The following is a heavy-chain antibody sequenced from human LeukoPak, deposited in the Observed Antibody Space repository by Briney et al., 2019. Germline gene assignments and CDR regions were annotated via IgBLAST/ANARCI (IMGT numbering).Heavy chain of an antibody. Sequence: PGGSLRLSCAASGFTFSSYAMSWLRQAPGKGLEWVSAISGSGGGTYYADSVKGRFTISRDNSKNTLYLQMNSLRAEDTAVYYCAKDPSPFYYDEPLDPWGQGTLVTVSS. D-gene: IGHD3-22*01. CDR2: ISGSGGGT. J-gene: IGHJ5*02. CDR3: AKDPSPFYYDEPLDP. V-gene: IGHV3-23*01. CDR1: GFTFSSYA.